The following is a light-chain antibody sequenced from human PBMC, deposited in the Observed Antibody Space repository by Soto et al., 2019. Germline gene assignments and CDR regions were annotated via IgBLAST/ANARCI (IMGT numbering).Light chain of an antibody. Sequence: EIVLTQSPGTLSLSPGERATLSCRASQSVSSSYLAWYQQKPCQAPRLLIYGASIRATGIPDRFSGSGSETDFTLTISRLEPEDFVVYYCQQYDSSPPYTFGQGTKLEIK. CDR2: GAS. V-gene: IGKV3-20*01. CDR3: QQYDSSPPYT. CDR1: QSVSSSY. J-gene: IGKJ2*01.